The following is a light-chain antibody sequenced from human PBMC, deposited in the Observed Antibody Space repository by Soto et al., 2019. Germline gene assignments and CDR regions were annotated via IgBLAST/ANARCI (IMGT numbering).Light chain of an antibody. CDR1: QHINIAY. Sequence: EVVLTQSPGTLSLSPGERATLSCRAGQHINIAYIAWYQQQPGQAPRLLIYGAFNSATGIPGRVSGSGFGTDFTLTISCLENEVLAVYDCHQFRISSYTFGNGTKQQI. J-gene: IGKJ2*01. CDR3: HQFRISSYT. V-gene: IGKV3-20*01. CDR2: GAF.